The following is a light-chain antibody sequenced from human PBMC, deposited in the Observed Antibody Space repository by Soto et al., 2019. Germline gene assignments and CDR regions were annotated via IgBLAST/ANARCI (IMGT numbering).Light chain of an antibody. CDR2: RAS. Sequence: IVMTQSPATLSVSPGERVTLSCRASQNIYSNIAWYQQRPGQAPRLLIYRASTRATGVPARFSGSGSGTDFTLTISRLEPEDFAVYYCQQYISSPLTLGQGTKVDIK. CDR1: QNIYSN. J-gene: IGKJ1*01. V-gene: IGKV3-15*01. CDR3: QQYISSPLT.